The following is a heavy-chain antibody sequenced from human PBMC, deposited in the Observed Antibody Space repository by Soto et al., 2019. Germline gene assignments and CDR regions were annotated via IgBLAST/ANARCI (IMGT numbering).Heavy chain of an antibody. V-gene: IGHV3-30-3*01. CDR1: GFTFSSYA. Sequence: QVQLVESGGGVVQPGRSLRLSCAASGFTFSSYAMHWVRQAPGKGLEWVAVISYDGSNKYYADSVKGRFTISRDNSKNTRYLQMSGLRAEDTAVYYCASIIQTNYGSGRGWGQGTLVTVSS. CDR3: ASIIQTNYGSGRG. CDR2: ISYDGSNK. D-gene: IGHD3-10*01. J-gene: IGHJ4*02.